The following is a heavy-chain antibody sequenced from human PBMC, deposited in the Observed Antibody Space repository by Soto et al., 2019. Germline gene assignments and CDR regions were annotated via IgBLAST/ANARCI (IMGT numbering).Heavy chain of an antibody. V-gene: IGHV3-30*18. CDR3: AKEFYVDIVAPVDN. Sequence: GGSLRLSCAASGFTFSSYGMHWVRQAPGKGLEWVAVISYDGSYKYYVDSVKGRFTISRDNSKSTLYLQMNSLRADDTAVYYCAKEFYVDIVAPVDNWGQGTLVTVSS. D-gene: IGHD5-12*01. J-gene: IGHJ4*02. CDR2: ISYDGSYK. CDR1: GFTFSSYG.